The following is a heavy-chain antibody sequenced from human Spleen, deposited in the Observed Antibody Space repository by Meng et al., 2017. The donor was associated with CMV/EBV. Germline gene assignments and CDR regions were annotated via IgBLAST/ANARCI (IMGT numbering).Heavy chain of an antibody. CDR1: GYTFTGYS. CDR3: AKRGYSSSSWFDS. D-gene: IGHD6-6*01. Sequence: KTSGYTFTGYSIHWVRQAPGQGLEWMGWAHPNSGGSNFAQKFQGGVTMTTDTSITTAYMELRSLKFDDTAVYYCAKRGYSSSSWFDSWGQGTLVTVSS. CDR2: AHPNSGGS. V-gene: IGHV1-2*02. J-gene: IGHJ5*01.